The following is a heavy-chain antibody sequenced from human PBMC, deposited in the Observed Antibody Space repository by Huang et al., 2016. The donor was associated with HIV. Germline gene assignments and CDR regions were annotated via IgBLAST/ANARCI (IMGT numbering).Heavy chain of an antibody. D-gene: IGHD5-18*01. Sequence: QVLLVQSGAAVRKPGSSVKVSCTAFGGTFSSYALSWVRQAPGQGLEGMGGSIPICGTANYTQKSQGRVKITVDESTNTGYMELTRLTSEDTAVYYWARTAYSYGFRQGYNWFDPWGQGTPVTVSS. V-gene: IGHV1-69*12. CDR3: ARTAYSYGFRQGYNWFDP. J-gene: IGHJ5*02. CDR2: SIPICGTA. CDR1: GGTFSSYA.